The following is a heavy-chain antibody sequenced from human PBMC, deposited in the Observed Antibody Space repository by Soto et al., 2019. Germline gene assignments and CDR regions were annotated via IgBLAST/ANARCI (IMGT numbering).Heavy chain of an antibody. J-gene: IGHJ6*02. CDR3: ARHCFGAGRVRYYGMDV. CDR2: IYYSGST. CDR1: GGSISSSSYY. D-gene: IGHD3-10*01. Sequence: SETPSLTCTVSGGSISSSSYYWGWIRQPPGKGLEWIGSIYYSGSTYYKTSLKNRVTISVDKSKNHFSLKLSFVTAADTAVYYCARHCFGAGRVRYYGMDVWGQGTTVT. V-gene: IGHV4-39*01.